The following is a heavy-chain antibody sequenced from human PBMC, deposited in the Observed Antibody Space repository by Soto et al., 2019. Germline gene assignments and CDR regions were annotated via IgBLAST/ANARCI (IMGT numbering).Heavy chain of an antibody. V-gene: IGHV3-23*01. CDR1: GFTFSNCA. CDR3: ARDAPYSNSWVDFDS. CDR2: ISGSGGT. J-gene: IGHJ4*02. Sequence: EVQLLESGGDLVQPGGSLRLSCAASGFTFSNCAMSWVRQAPGKGLEWISAISGSGGTYYADSVKGRFTVSRDNSKNTLYLHMNSLRAEDTALYYCARDAPYSNSWVDFDSWGQGTLVTVTS. D-gene: IGHD4-4*01.